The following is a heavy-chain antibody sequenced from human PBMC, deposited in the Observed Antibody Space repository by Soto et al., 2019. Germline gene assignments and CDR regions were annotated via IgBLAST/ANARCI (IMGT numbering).Heavy chain of an antibody. CDR3: AKDRVVVVYYYYGMDV. D-gene: IGHD3-22*01. CDR2: ISYDGSNK. V-gene: IGHV3-30*18. Sequence: QVQLVESGGGVVQPGRSLRLSCAASGFTFSSYGMHWVRQAPGKGLEWVAVISYDGSNKYYADSVKGQFTISRDNSKNTLYLQMNSLRAEDTAVYYCAKDRVVVVYYYYGMDVWGQGTTVTVSS. CDR1: GFTFSSYG. J-gene: IGHJ6*02.